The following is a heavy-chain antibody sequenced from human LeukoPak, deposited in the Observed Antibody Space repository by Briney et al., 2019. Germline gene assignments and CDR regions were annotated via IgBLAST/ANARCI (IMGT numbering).Heavy chain of an antibody. V-gene: IGHV3-7*01. Sequence: GGSLGLSCTASGFTFSSNWMTWVRQAPGKGLEWVANINEDGGGKYYVKSVKGRFTISRGNARNSVHLELSNRRAEDTAVYYCATRRCSIAACRASSYRCFDFWGKGTTVIVSS. D-gene: IGHD6-6*01. CDR2: INEDGGGK. CDR3: ATRRCSIAACRASSYRCFDF. CDR1: GFTFSSNW. J-gene: IGHJ6*04.